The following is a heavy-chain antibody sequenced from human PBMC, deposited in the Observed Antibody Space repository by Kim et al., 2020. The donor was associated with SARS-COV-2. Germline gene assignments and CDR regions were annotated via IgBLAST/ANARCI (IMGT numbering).Heavy chain of an antibody. J-gene: IGHJ4*02. D-gene: IGHD3-10*01. Sequence: SETLSLTCSVSEGSISFYYWSWVRQSPQKGLEWIACAQRTGIINYNPALTSRVTVSLDTSTNQFSLNLRSVTAADTAIYYCVRHLSRSETFYTLGLWGQGTLVTVSS. CDR1: EGSISFYY. CDR3: VRHLSRSETFYTLGL. V-gene: IGHV4-59*08. CDR2: AQRTGII.